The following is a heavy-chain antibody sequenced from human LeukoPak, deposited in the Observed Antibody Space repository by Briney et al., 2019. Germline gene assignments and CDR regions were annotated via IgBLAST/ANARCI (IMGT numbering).Heavy chain of an antibody. J-gene: IGHJ2*01. D-gene: IGHD1-14*01. CDR3: ARQTEPDYKTSGWYFDL. Sequence: PSETLPLTCTVSGGSISSYYWSWIRQPAGTALEWIGRIYTSGTITYNPSLKSRVTMSVDTSKNQFSLKLTSVTAADTAVYYCARQTEPDYKTSGWYFDLWGRGTLVTVSS. CDR1: GGSISSYY. CDR2: IYTSGTI. V-gene: IGHV4-4*07.